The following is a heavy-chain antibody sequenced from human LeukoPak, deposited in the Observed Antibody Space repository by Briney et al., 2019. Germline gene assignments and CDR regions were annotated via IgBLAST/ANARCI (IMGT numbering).Heavy chain of an antibody. CDR3: ASNWGSYPDC. Sequence: GGSLRLSCAASGFTFSSYAMSWVRQAPGKGLEWVAVISYDGSNKYYADSVKGRFSISRDNAKNSLYLQMNSLRAEDTALYYCASNWGSYPDCWGQGALVTVSS. D-gene: IGHD3-16*01. V-gene: IGHV3-30-3*01. J-gene: IGHJ4*02. CDR1: GFTFSSYA. CDR2: ISYDGSNK.